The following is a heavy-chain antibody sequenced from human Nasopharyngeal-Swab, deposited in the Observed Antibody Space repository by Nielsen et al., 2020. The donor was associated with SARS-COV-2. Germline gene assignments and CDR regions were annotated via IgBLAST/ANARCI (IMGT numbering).Heavy chain of an antibody. Sequence: SETLSLTCTVSGGSISSYYWSWIRQPAGKGLEWIGRINTSGSTNYNPSLKSRVTMSVDTSKNQFSLKLSSVTAADTAVYYCARGLVVPAAMRDYYYYYGMDVWGQGTTVTVSS. CDR3: ARGLVVPAAMRDYYYYYGMDV. D-gene: IGHD2-2*01. J-gene: IGHJ6*02. CDR2: INTSGST. V-gene: IGHV4-4*07. CDR1: GGSISSYY.